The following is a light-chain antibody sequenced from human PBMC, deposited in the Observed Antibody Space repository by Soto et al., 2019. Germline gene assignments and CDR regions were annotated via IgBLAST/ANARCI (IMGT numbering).Light chain of an antibody. CDR3: SSYAGSNNFV. J-gene: IGLJ1*01. V-gene: IGLV2-8*02. Sequence: QSALTQPPSASRSPGQSVAISCTGTSSDIGAYIYVSWYQQHPGKAPKLMISEVSRRPSGVPERFSGSKSGNTASLTVSGLQADDEAHYYCSSYAGSNNFVFGTGTKVTVL. CDR2: EVS. CDR1: SSDIGAYIY.